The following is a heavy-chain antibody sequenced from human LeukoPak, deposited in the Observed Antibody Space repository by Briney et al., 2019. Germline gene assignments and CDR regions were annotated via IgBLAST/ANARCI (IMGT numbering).Heavy chain of an antibody. V-gene: IGHV1-24*01. D-gene: IGHD1-1*01. Sequence: ASVKVSCKVSGYTLTELSMHWVRQAPGKGLEWMGGFDPEDGETIYAQKFQGRVTMIEDTSTDTAYMELSSLRSEDTAVYYCATDLNPHGKPRGYWFDPWGQGTLVTVSS. CDR2: FDPEDGET. CDR3: ATDLNPHGKPRGYWFDP. CDR1: GYTLTELS. J-gene: IGHJ5*02.